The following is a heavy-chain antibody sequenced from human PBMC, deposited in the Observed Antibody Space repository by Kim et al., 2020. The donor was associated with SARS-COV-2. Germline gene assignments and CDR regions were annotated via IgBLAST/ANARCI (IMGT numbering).Heavy chain of an antibody. Sequence: GGSLRLSCAASGFTFSSYGMHWVRQAPGKGLEWVAVIWYDGSNKYYADSVKGRFTISRDNSKNTLYLQMNSLRAEDTAVYYCARTRGVIRPNDAFDIWGQGTMVTVSS. CDR1: GFTFSSYG. D-gene: IGHD3-10*01. J-gene: IGHJ3*02. V-gene: IGHV3-33*08. CDR2: IWYDGSNK. CDR3: ARTRGVIRPNDAFDI.